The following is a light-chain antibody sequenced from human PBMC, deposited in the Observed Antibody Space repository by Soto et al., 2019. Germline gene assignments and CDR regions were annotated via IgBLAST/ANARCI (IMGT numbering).Light chain of an antibody. CDR3: QHYNSYSEA. Sequence: DIQMTQSPSTLSGSVGDRVTLTCRASQTISSWLAWYQQKPGKAPKLLIYKASTLKSGVPSRFSGSGSGTEFTLTINSLQPDDFETYYCQHYNSYSEAFGQGTKVDIK. CDR2: KAS. CDR1: QTISSW. V-gene: IGKV1-5*03. J-gene: IGKJ1*01.